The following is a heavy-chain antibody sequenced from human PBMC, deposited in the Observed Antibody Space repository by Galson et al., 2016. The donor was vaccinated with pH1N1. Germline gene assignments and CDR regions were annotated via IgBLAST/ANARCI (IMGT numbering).Heavy chain of an antibody. CDR1: GFTFDDYA. D-gene: IGHD1-26*01. J-gene: IGHJ3*01. CDR2: ISWNSGSI. Sequence: SLRLSCAASGFTFDDYAMHWVRQAPGKGLEWVSGISWNSGSIGYADSVKGRFTISRDNAKNSLYLQMNSLRAEDTALYYCAKDHGGRYYDPDAFDFWGQGTMVTVSS. V-gene: IGHV3-9*01. CDR3: AKDHGGRYYDPDAFDF.